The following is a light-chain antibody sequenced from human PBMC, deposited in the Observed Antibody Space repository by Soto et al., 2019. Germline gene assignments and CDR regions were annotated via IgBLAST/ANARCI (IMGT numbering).Light chain of an antibody. J-gene: IGLJ1*01. CDR3: SSFTSSNTYV. CDR1: SSDIGAYNR. Sequence: QSVLTQPPSVSGSPGQSVAISCTGTSSDIGAYNRVSWYQQPPGTAPKLMIYDVNNRPSGVPDRFSGSKSGNTASLTISVLQADDEADYYCSSFTSSNTYVFGTGTKVTVL. V-gene: IGLV2-18*02. CDR2: DVN.